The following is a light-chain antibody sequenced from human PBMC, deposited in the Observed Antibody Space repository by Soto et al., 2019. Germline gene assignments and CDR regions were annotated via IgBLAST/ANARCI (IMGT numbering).Light chain of an antibody. CDR3: LQYNKWPLT. CDR2: AVS. Sequence: EIMMTQSPGTLSASPGERATLSCRASQSVSSNLAWYQQKPGQAPRLLIYAVSTRATGIPARFSGSGSGTEFTLTISNLQSEDFAVYYCLQYNKWPLTFGQGTKVEIK. J-gene: IGKJ1*01. CDR1: QSVSSN. V-gene: IGKV3-15*01.